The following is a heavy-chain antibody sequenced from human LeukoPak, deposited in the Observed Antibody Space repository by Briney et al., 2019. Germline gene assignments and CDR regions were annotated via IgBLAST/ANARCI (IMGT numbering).Heavy chain of an antibody. Sequence: GGSLRLSCAASGFTFSSYAMHWVRQAPGKGLEWVAVISYDGSNKYYADSVKGRFTISRDNSKNTLYLQMNSLRAEDTAVYYCARSEPSFYDYVWGSYRYTGLDYWGQGTLVTVSS. D-gene: IGHD3-16*02. V-gene: IGHV3-30-3*01. J-gene: IGHJ4*02. CDR1: GFTFSSYA. CDR2: ISYDGSNK. CDR3: ARSEPSFYDYVWGSYRYTGLDY.